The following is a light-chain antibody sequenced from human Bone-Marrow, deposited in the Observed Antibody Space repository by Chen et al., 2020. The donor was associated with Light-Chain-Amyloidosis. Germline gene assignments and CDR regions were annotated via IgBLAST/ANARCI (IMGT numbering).Light chain of an antibody. CDR3: QQYGTSPLT. J-gene: IGKJ4*02. CDR2: GSS. V-gene: IGKV3-20*01. CDR1: QTISSNY. Sequence: EIVLTQSPGTLSLSPGEGANLSCRASQTISSNYLTWYQQKFGQAPSLLIYGSSSRATGIPDRFTGSGSGTDFTHTINRLEPEDFAMYYCQQYGTSPLTFGGGTKVEIK.